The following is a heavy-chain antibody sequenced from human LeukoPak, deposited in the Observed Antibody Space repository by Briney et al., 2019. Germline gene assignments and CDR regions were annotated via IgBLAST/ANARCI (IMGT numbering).Heavy chain of an antibody. J-gene: IGHJ3*02. D-gene: IGHD1-7*01. CDR3: AKYQTGTWTSYDSSDI. V-gene: IGHV3-21*01. CDR1: GFSFSSPG. Sequence: RSGGSLRLSCTASGFSFSSPGMNWVRQAPGKGLEWVSSINGESIFKVYADSVKGRFTISRDNAKNSLYLQMDSLRAEDTAVYSCAKYQTGTWTSYDSSDIWGQGTLVTVSS. CDR2: INGESIFK.